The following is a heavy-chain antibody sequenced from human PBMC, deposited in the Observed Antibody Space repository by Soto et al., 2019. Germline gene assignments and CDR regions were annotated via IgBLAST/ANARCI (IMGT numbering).Heavy chain of an antibody. CDR1: GYNFATYW. Sequence: PGESLKISCKGSGYNFATYWIAWVRQLPGEGPEWMGIIYPGDPDTSYSPSFQGQVTISVDKSISTAYLQWNSLKASDTAVYYCARRGYSYGLDVWGQGTKVTVSS. D-gene: IGHD5-18*01. CDR2: IYPGDPDT. CDR3: ARRGYSYGLDV. J-gene: IGHJ6*02. V-gene: IGHV5-51*01.